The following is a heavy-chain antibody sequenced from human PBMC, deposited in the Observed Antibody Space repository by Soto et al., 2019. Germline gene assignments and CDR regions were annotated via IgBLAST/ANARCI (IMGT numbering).Heavy chain of an antibody. V-gene: IGHV4-31*03. Sequence: PSETLSLTCTLSGGSISSGGYDWSWLRQHPGKGREWTGYILYSGSTYYNPSLKSRVTISGDTSKNPFSLKVTSVTAAGTAVYYCARGRGGGPFDDWGQGTLVTVSS. D-gene: IGHD1-26*01. CDR1: GGSISSGGYD. CDR2: ILYSGST. CDR3: ARGRGGGPFDD. J-gene: IGHJ4*02.